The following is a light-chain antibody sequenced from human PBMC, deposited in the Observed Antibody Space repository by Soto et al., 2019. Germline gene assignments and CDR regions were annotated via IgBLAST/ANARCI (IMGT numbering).Light chain of an antibody. V-gene: IGKV3-11*01. J-gene: IGKJ4*01. CDR3: QQRSNWPPLT. CDR2: DAS. Sequence: EIVLTQSPGTLSLSPGERATLSCRASEFISTAYLAWYQQKPGQAPRLLIYDASNRATGIPARFSGSGSGTDFTLTISSLEPEDFAVYYCQQRSNWPPLTFGGGTKVDIK. CDR1: EFISTAY.